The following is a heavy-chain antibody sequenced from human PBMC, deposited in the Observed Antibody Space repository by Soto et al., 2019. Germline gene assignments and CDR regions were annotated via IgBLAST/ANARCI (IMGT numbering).Heavy chain of an antibody. Sequence: GSGPTLVNPTQTLTLTCTFSWFSLSASGVGVGWIRQPPGKALEWLALIYWDNDKRYSPSLKTRLSITKDTSTNQVVLTMTNMDPVDTATYYCAHRPQARYGGYDLSFDYWGQGILVTVSS. J-gene: IGHJ4*02. D-gene: IGHD5-12*01. CDR1: WFSLSASGVG. CDR2: IYWDNDK. V-gene: IGHV2-5*02. CDR3: AHRPQARYGGYDLSFDY.